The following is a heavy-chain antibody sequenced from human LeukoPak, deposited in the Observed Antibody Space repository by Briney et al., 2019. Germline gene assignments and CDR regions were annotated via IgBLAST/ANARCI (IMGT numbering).Heavy chain of an antibody. D-gene: IGHD2-2*01. J-gene: IGHJ6*02. CDR3: ARIPSEYYYYYYGMDV. Sequence: SETLSLTCTVSGGSISSYYWSWIRQPPGKGLEWIGYIYYSGSTNYNPSPKSRVTISVDTSKNQFSLKLSSVTAADTAVYYCARIPSEYYYYYYGMDVWGQGTTVTVSS. V-gene: IGHV4-59*01. CDR1: GGSISSYY. CDR2: IYYSGST.